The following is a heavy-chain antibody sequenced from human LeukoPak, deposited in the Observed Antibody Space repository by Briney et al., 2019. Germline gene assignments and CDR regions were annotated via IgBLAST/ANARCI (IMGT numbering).Heavy chain of an antibody. D-gene: IGHD5-12*01. CDR2: ITGSSSYI. CDR1: GFTFSTYY. J-gene: IGHJ4*02. CDR3: AGGFRSSPYCDY. Sequence: GGSLRLSCAASGFTFSTYYMNWVRQAPGKGLEWVSFITGSSSYIYYTDSVKARFTISRDNAKNSLFLQMKSLRAGDTAVYYCAGGFRSSPYCDYWGQGTLVSVSS. V-gene: IGHV3-21*01.